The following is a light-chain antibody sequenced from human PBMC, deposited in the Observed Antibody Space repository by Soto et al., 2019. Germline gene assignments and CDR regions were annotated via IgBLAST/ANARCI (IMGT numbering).Light chain of an antibody. CDR2: DSS. CDR3: QQYDNWPPLT. V-gene: IGKV3-15*01. CDR1: QSISRG. Sequence: EIVMTQSPATLSVSPGERATLSCRASQSISRGVAWYQQKPGQAPTLLIHDSSTRATGIPARFSGSGSGTEFTLTISSLQSEDFAVYYCQQYDNWPPLTFGQGTRLEIK. J-gene: IGKJ5*01.